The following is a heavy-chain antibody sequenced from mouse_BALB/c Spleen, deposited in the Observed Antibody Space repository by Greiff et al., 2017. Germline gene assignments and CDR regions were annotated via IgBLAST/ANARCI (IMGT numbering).Heavy chain of an antibody. CDR2: ISSGGGST. V-gene: IGHV5-12-1*01. J-gene: IGHJ4*01. CDR3: ARHVRYAMDY. CDR1: GFAFSSYD. Sequence: EVKVEESGGGLVKPGGSLKLSCAASGFAFSSYDMSWVRQTPEKRLEWVAYISSGGGSTYYPDTVKGRFTISRDNPKNTLFLQMTSLRSEDTAMYYCARHVRYAMDYWGQGTSVTVSS.